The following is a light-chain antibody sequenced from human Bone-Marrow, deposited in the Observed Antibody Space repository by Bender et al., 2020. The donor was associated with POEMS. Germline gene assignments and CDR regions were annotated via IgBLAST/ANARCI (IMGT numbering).Light chain of an antibody. CDR3: QSYDSGLSGPYV. CDR2: NND. J-gene: IGLJ1*01. Sequence: QSVLTQPPSASATPGQRVTISCSRSASDRGTTPINWYQHLPGTAPKLIIYNNDNRPSGVPDRFSGSKSGASASLAITGLQPEDEADYYCQSYDSGLSGPYVFGPGTRVTVL. V-gene: IGLV1-44*01. CDR1: ASDRGTTP.